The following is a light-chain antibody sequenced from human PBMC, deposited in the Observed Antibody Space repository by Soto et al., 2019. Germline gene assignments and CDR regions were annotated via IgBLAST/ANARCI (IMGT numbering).Light chain of an antibody. Sequence: QSALTQPASVSGSPGQSITISCTGTSSDVGSYNLVSWYQQHPGKAPKLMIYEGSKRPSGVSNHFSGSKSGNTASLTISGLQAEDEADYYCCSYAGSSTSYVFGTGTKLTVL. CDR2: EGS. J-gene: IGLJ1*01. V-gene: IGLV2-23*01. CDR1: SSDVGSYNL. CDR3: CSYAGSSTSYV.